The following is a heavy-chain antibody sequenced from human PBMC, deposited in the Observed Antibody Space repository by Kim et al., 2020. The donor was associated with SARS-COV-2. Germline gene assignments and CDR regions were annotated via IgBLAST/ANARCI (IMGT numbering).Heavy chain of an antibody. D-gene: IGHD3-16*01. CDR3: ARDPEGGGWFDP. J-gene: IGHJ5*02. Sequence: TNYADSVKGRFIISGDNAKNTVDLHMNSLRAEDTAFYYCARDPEGGGWFDPWGQGTLVTVSS. CDR2: T. V-gene: IGHV3-74*01.